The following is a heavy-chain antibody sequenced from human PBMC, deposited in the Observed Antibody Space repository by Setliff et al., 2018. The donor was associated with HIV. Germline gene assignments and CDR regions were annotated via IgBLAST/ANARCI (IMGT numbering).Heavy chain of an antibody. CDR3: ARVGLAYSGDMDV. CDR2: VHTSGST. V-gene: IGHV4-61*09. J-gene: IGHJ6*03. Sequence: SETLSLTCTVSGDSISSGSYYWSWIRQPAGKGLEWIGHVHTSGSTDYNPSLNSPLTISIDTSRNQFSLRLNSVTAADTAVYFCARVGLAYSGDMDVWGKGTTVTVSS. CDR1: GDSISSGSYY. D-gene: IGHD2-21*01.